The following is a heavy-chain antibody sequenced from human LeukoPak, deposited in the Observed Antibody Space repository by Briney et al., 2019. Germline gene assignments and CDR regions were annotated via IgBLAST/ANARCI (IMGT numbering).Heavy chain of an antibody. J-gene: IGHJ4*02. CDR1: GFTFSSYA. D-gene: IGHD3-10*01. V-gene: IGHV3-30*04. Sequence: GGSLRLSCAASGFTFSSYAMHWVRQAPGKGVEWVAVISYDGNNKFYADSVKGRFTFSRDNSKNMQYLQMNSLRAEDTAVYYCAKDIHYYGSGSSPLDYWGQGTLVTVSS. CDR3: AKDIHYYGSGSSPLDY. CDR2: ISYDGNNK.